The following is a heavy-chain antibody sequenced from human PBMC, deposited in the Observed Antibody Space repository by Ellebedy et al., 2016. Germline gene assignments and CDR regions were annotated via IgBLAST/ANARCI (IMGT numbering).Heavy chain of an antibody. CDR3: ARRGIANCRTGTCQYFFDY. Sequence: SETLSLTXSVSGGSISTSTYFWGWIRQSPGKGLEWIGNIYYNGSTFYNPSFTSRVTMSIDTSKNQFSLKLRSVTAADTAVYYCARRGIANCRTGTCQYFFDYWGQGVVAPVSS. V-gene: IGHV4-39*07. CDR2: IYYNGST. D-gene: IGHD2-15*01. CDR1: GGSISTSTYF. J-gene: IGHJ4*02.